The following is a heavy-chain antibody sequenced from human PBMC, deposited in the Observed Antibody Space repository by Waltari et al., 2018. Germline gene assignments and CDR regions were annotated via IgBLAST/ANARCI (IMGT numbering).Heavy chain of an antibody. J-gene: IGHJ4*02. CDR3: ARDRGRGIYLDS. CDR1: W. V-gene: IGHV4-4*02. D-gene: IGHD2-15*01. Sequence: WWRWVDQSPGKGLEWIGQVHLSGRTNYNPSLASRVTISIDTSNNQFSLKMPSPTAADTAMYYCARDRGRGIYLDSWGQGTLVTVSP. CDR2: VHLSGRT.